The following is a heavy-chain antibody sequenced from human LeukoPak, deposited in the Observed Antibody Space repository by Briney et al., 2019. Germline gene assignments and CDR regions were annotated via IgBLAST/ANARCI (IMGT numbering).Heavy chain of an antibody. CDR3: ARDISSGYYDY. V-gene: IGHV4-59*01. CDR2: IYYSGST. CDR1: GGSISSYY. D-gene: IGHD3-22*01. Sequence: PSETLPLTCTVSGGSISSYYWSWIRQPPGKGLEWIGYIYYSGSTNYNPSLKSRVTISVDTSKNQFSLKLSSVTAADTAVYYCARDISSGYYDYWGQGTLVTVSS. J-gene: IGHJ4*02.